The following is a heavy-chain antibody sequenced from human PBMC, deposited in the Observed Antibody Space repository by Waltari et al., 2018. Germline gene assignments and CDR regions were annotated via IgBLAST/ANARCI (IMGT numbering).Heavy chain of an antibody. Sequence: QVQPVQSGAEVKKPGTSVKISCQASGYTFPRYYMHWVRQAPGQGLEWMGWVNPKSGSTRFAQKFEGRVTMTSDTSIKTAYMELRTLRSDDTAVYYCAREGGGSTWFDYWGQGTLVTVSS. CDR1: GYTFPRYY. D-gene: IGHD6-13*01. V-gene: IGHV1-2*02. CDR2: VNPKSGST. J-gene: IGHJ4*02. CDR3: AREGGGSTWFDY.